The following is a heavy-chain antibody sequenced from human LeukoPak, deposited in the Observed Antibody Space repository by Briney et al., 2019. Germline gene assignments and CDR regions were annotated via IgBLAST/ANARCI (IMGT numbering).Heavy chain of an antibody. CDR3: ARGPLRDFDF. V-gene: IGHV3-30*04. J-gene: IGHJ4*02. Sequence: GGSLRLSCAASGFTFSTSNMHWVRQAPGKGLEWVSFISYDGSNKKEEDSVKGRFTISRDNSKNTLYLQMNSLRAADTAVYYCARGPLRDFDFWGQGILVTVSS. CDR1: GFTFSTSN. CDR2: ISYDGSNK.